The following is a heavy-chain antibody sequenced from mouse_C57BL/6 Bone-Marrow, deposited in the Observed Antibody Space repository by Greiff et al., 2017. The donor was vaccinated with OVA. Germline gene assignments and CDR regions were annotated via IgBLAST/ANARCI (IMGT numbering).Heavy chain of an antibody. J-gene: IGHJ2*01. Sequence: QVHVKQSGAELVRPGASVKLSCKASGYTFTDYYINWVKQRPGQGLEWIARIYPGSGNTYYNEKFKGKATLTAEKSSSTAYMQLSSLTSEDSAVYFCARWGGRDFDYWGQGTTLTVSS. D-gene: IGHD3-3*01. CDR2: IYPGSGNT. CDR1: GYTFTDYY. V-gene: IGHV1-76*01. CDR3: ARWGGRDFDY.